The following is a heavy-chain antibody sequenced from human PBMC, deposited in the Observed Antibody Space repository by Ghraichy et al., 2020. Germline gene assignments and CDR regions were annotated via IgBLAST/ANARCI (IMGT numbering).Heavy chain of an antibody. J-gene: IGHJ5*02. V-gene: IGHV4-39*01. Sequence: SETLSLTCSVSGGSITISTYYWGWIRQPPGKGLEWIGSIFYTGSTSYNPSLKSRVTISVDTSKNQFSLKVNSVTAADTAVYYCARGYCSGGSCPTHWFDPWGQGTLVIVSS. D-gene: IGHD2-15*01. CDR3: ARGYCSGGSCPTHWFDP. CDR1: GGSITISTYY. CDR2: IFYTGST.